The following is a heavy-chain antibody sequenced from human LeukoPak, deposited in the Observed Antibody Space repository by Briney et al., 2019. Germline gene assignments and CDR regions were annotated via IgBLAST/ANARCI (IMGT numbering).Heavy chain of an antibody. J-gene: IGHJ4*02. Sequence: GGSLRLSCAASGFTFSSYSMNWVRQAPGKGLEWVSSISSSSSYIYYADSVKGRFTISRDNAKNSLYLHMNSLRAEGTAVYYCAGAYYYDSSPIDYWGQGTLVTVSS. CDR1: GFTFSSYS. CDR2: ISSSSSYI. V-gene: IGHV3-21*01. D-gene: IGHD3-22*01. CDR3: AGAYYYDSSPIDY.